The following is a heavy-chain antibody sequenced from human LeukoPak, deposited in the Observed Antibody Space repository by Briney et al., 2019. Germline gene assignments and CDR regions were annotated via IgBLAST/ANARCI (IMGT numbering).Heavy chain of an antibody. CDR1: GYNFSTVW. Sequence: GESLKISCKGSGYNFSTVWNALGRKIPGKRLEWMGIIYPGDSDTRYSPSFQGQVTISADKTIGTADLQWSSLKASDTDIYYCARHLSGYSYVYWGQGTLVTVSS. D-gene: IGHD5-18*01. CDR3: ARHLSGYSYVY. CDR2: IYPGDSDT. V-gene: IGHV5-51*01. J-gene: IGHJ4*02.